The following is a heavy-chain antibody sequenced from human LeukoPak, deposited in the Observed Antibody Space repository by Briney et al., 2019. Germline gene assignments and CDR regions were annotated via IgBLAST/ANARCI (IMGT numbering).Heavy chain of an antibody. V-gene: IGHV3-30-3*01. CDR1: GFTFSNYA. J-gene: IGHJ4*02. CDR3: ARGAARPSAHFDY. Sequence: PGGSLRLSCTASGFTFSNYAMHWVRQAPGKGLEWVAVISYDGSNKYYADSVKGRFTISRDNSKNTLYLQMNSLRAEDTAVYYCARGAARPSAHFDYWGQGTLVTVSS. D-gene: IGHD6-6*01. CDR2: ISYDGSNK.